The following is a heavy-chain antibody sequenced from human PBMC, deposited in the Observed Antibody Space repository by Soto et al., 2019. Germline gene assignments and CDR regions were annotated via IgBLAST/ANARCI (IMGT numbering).Heavy chain of an antibody. V-gene: IGHV4-34*01. D-gene: IGHD7-27*01. J-gene: IGHJ4*02. CDR2: INQSGSI. Sequence: QVQLQQWGAGLLKPSETLSLTCAVYGGLISGYYWSWIRQPPGKGLEWIGEINQSGSINYNPSLKSRVTIAVDTSKNQFSLKRSSVTAAATAVYYCAIGWGRIFDYWGQGSLVTVSS. CDR3: AIGWGRIFDY. CDR1: GGLISGYY.